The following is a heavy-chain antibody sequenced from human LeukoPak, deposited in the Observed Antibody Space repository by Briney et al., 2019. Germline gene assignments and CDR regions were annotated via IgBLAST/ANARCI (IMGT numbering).Heavy chain of an antibody. Sequence: GGSLRLSCAVSGFTFSNEAMSWVRQAPGKGLEWVSAISGSGGSTYYADSVKGRFTISRDNSKNTLYLQMNSLRAEDMAVYYCAKPKEYYYGSGSYTDYWGQGTLVTVSS. CDR2: ISGSGGST. CDR1: GFTFSNEA. D-gene: IGHD3-10*01. V-gene: IGHV3-23*01. CDR3: AKPKEYYYGSGSYTDY. J-gene: IGHJ4*02.